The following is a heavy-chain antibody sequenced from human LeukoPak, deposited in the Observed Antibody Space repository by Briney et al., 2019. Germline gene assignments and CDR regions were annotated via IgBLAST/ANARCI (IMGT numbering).Heavy chain of an antibody. CDR2: ISSSSSYI. CDR3: ASRVVPAALSGY. CDR1: GFTFSSYS. D-gene: IGHD2-2*01. V-gene: IGHV3-21*01. J-gene: IGHJ1*01. Sequence: GGSLRLSCAASGFTFSSYSMNWVRQAPGKGLEWVSSISSSSSYIYYADSVKGRFTISRDNAKNSLYLQMNSLRAEDTAVYYCASRVVPAALSGYWGQGTLVTVSS.